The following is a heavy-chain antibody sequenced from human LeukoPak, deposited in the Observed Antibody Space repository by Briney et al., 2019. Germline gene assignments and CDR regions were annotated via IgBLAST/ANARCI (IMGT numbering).Heavy chain of an antibody. Sequence: GGSLRLSCAASGFTFSSYAMSWVRQAPGKGLEWVSTISGSGGSTYYADSVKGRFTISRDNSKNTLYLQMNSLRAEDTAVYYCAKDQDSSGDYLDVWGKGTTVTVSS. V-gene: IGHV3-23*01. J-gene: IGHJ6*04. CDR2: ISGSGGST. D-gene: IGHD3-22*01. CDR3: AKDQDSSGDYLDV. CDR1: GFTFSSYA.